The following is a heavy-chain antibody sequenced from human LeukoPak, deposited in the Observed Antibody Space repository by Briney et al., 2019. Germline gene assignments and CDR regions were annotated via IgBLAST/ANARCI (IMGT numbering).Heavy chain of an antibody. J-gene: IGHJ4*02. D-gene: IGHD6-13*01. CDR3: ARLASSSWYYVDY. CDR1: GGSISSSSYY. V-gene: IGHV4-39*01. CDR2: IYYSGST. Sequence: PSETLSLTCTVSGGSISSSSYYWGWIRQPPGKGLEWIGRIYYSGSTYYNPSLKSRVTISVDTSKNQFSLKLSSVTAADTAVYYCARLASSSWYYVDYWGQGTLVTVSS.